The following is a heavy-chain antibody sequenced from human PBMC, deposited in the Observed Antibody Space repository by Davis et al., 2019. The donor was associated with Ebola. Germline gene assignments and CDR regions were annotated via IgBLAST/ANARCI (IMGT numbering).Heavy chain of an antibody. J-gene: IGHJ4*02. CDR3: ASNRMGVNTPFDY. V-gene: IGHV1-69*13. D-gene: IGHD1-14*01. CDR2: IIPIFGTA. CDR1: GGTFSSYA. Sequence: AASVKVSCKASGGTFSSYAISWLRQAPGQGLEWMGGIIPIFGTANYAQKFQGRVTITADESTSTAYMELSSLRSEDTAVYYCASNRMGVNTPFDYWGQGTLVTVSS.